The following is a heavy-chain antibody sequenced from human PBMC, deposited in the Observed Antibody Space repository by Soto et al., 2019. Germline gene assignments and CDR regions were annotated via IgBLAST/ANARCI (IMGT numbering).Heavy chain of an antibody. CDR3: VKEGKMGVEGFDF. D-gene: IGHD1-26*01. CDR1: GLTFGDHA. J-gene: IGHJ4*02. Sequence: EVQLLESGGGLVQPGGSRRLSCATSGLTFGDHARHWFRQAPGEGLGWASGIRGDFVTTPYADSVKGRFTISRDNSQNTLYLHMNSLRAEDTARYYCVKEGKMGVEGFDFWGQGTLVTVSS. CDR2: IRGDFVTT. V-gene: IGHV3-23*01.